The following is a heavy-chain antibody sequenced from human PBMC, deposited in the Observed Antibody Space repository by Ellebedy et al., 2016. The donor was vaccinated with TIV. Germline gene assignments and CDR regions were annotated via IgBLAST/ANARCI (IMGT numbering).Heavy chain of an antibody. V-gene: IGHV4-31*11. CDR3: ATTKVRGLVMRTYYGTDV. CDR1: GGYIDNAGYF. Sequence: SETLSLTCAVSGGYIDNAGYFWSWIRLRPGKGLEWIGNIYTSGATSNNPSLKSRISISLDTSKNQVSLKVTSVTAADTAVYYCATTKVRGLVMRTYYGTDVWGQGTTVTVSS. D-gene: IGHD3-10*01. CDR2: IYTSGAT. J-gene: IGHJ6*02.